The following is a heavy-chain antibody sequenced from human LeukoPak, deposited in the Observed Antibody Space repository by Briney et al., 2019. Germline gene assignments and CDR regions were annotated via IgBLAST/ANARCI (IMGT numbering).Heavy chain of an antibody. CDR3: AKRFQSAMAMGY. D-gene: IGHD5-18*01. J-gene: IGHJ4*02. Sequence: PGGSLRLSCAVSGFIVSHNYMSWVRQAPGKGLESVSLIYSGGSTYYADSVKGRFTISRDNSKNTLYLQMNNLRVEDAAVYYCAKRFQSAMAMGYWGQGTLVTVSS. CDR1: GFIVSHNY. V-gene: IGHV3-53*01. CDR2: IYSGGST.